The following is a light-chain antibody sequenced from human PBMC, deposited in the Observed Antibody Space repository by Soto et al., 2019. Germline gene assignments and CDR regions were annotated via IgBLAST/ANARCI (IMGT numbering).Light chain of an antibody. CDR2: DVT. Sequence: QSVLTQPASVSGSPGQSITISCTGTSSDVGGYNYVSWYQQNPGKAPKLLIYDVTKRPSGVSNRFSGSKSGNTASLTISGLQAEDEADYYCSSYTSSSTYVFGNGTKVTVL. V-gene: IGLV2-14*01. CDR1: SSDVGGYNY. CDR3: SSYTSSSTYV. J-gene: IGLJ1*01.